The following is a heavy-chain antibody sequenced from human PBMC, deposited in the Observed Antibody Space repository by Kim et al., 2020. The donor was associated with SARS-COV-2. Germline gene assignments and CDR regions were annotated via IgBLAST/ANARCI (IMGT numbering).Heavy chain of an antibody. CDR2: ISSSGST. D-gene: IGHD6-19*01. V-gene: IGHV4-39*01. CDR1: GGSITGNNY. Sequence: SETLSLTCTVSGGSITGNNYWGWIRQSPGKGLEWIGSISSSGSTSYTPPLHSRVTISVDMSKNQFSLNLRSATATATAAYYCVRRRSGAGVDPLGQGTL. CDR3: VRRRSGAGVDP. J-gene: IGHJ5*02.